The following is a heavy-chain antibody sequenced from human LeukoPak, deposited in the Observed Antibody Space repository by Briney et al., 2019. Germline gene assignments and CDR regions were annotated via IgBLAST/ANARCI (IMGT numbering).Heavy chain of an antibody. D-gene: IGHD3-10*01. CDR3: AREAYASGSFRTDYYYMDV. J-gene: IGHJ6*03. CDR2: IKQDGNQN. Sequence: GGSLRLSCVASGFTFSTYWMTWVRQAPGKGLEWVANIKQDGNQNYYVDSVRGRFTISRDNSKNSLYLQMDSLRVDDTAVYYCAREAYASGSFRTDYYYMDVWGKGTTVTISS. CDR1: GFTFSTYW. V-gene: IGHV3-7*01.